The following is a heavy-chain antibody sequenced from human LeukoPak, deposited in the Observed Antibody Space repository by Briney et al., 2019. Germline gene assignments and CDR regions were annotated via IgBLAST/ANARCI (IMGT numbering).Heavy chain of an antibody. J-gene: IGHJ6*02. CDR3: ARVVPAAMIYYYYGMDV. CDR2: ISAYNGNT. CDR1: GYTFTSYG. V-gene: IGHV1-18*01. D-gene: IGHD2-2*01. Sequence: ASVKVSCKASGYTFTSYGISWVRQAPGQGLEWMGWISAYNGNTNYAQKLQGRVTMTTDTSTSTAYVELRSLRSDDTAVYYCARVVPAAMIYYYYGMDVWGQGTTVTVSS.